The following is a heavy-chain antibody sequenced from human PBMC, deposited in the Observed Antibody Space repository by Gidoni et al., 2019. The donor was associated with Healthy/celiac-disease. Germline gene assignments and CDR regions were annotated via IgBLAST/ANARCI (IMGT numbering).Heavy chain of an antibody. CDR2: IYPGDSDT. J-gene: IGHJ4*02. V-gene: IGHV5-51*01. D-gene: IGHD3-22*01. Sequence: EVQLVQSGAEVKKPGESLQISCKGSGYSFTSYWNGWVRQMPGKGLEWLGIIYPGDSDTRYSPSFQGQVTISADKSISTAYLQWSSLKASDTAMYYCARTKPNYYDRRSGSIGFDYWGQGTLVTVSS. CDR1: GYSFTSYW. CDR3: ARTKPNYYDRRSGSIGFDY.